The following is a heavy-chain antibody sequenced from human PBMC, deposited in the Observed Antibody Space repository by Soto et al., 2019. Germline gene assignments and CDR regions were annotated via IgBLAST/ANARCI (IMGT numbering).Heavy chain of an antibody. CDR2: IYYSGST. D-gene: IGHD3-16*01. V-gene: IGHV4-30-4*01. Sequence: SETLSLTCTVSGGSISSGDYYWSWIRQPPGKGLEWIGYIYYSGSTYYNPSLMSRVTISVDTSKNQFSLKLSSVTAADTAVYYCARVGTGTRRDWGYYFDYWGQGTLVTVSS. CDR1: GGSISSGDYY. J-gene: IGHJ4*02. CDR3: ARVGTGTRRDWGYYFDY.